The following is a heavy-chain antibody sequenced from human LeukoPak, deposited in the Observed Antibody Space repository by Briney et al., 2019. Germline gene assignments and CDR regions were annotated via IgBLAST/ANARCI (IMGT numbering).Heavy chain of an antibody. CDR3: ARHKSIRHRWPNGSGSYIDY. V-gene: IGHV4-59*08. D-gene: IGHD3-10*01. Sequence: SETLSLTCTVSGGSISSYYWSWIRQPPGKGLEWIGYIYYSGSTNYNPSLKSRVTISVDTSKNQFSLKLSSVSAADTAVYYCARHKSIRHRWPNGSGSYIDYWGQGTLVTVSS. CDR2: IYYSGST. J-gene: IGHJ4*02. CDR1: GGSISSYY.